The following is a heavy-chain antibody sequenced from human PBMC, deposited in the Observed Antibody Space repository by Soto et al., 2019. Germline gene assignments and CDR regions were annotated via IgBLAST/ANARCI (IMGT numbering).Heavy chain of an antibody. J-gene: IGHJ4*02. CDR3: ASLDTARVETAGY. V-gene: IGHV3-7*01. Sequence: LSLTCAVSGGSISSSNWWSWVRQAPGKGLEWVANIKQGGTETYYVDSVKGRFTISKDHAKNSLYLQMNSLRVEDTALYYCASLDTARVETAGYSAQGTRVTVSS. CDR2: IKQGGTET. D-gene: IGHD5-18*01. CDR1: GGSISSSNW.